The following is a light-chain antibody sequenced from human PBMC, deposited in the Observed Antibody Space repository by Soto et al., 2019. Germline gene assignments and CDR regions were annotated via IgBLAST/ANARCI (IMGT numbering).Light chain of an antibody. V-gene: IGLV2-14*01. CDR2: DVT. J-gene: IGLJ2*01. CDR1: SSDIGDYDY. Sequence: QSALTQPASVSGSPGQSITISCTGTSSDIGDYDYVSWYQHLPGKAPKLLIFDVTHRPSGVSDRFSGSKSGNTASLTISGVRPEDEADYYCCSYTDIARDVVFGGGTQLTVL. CDR3: CSYTDIARDVV.